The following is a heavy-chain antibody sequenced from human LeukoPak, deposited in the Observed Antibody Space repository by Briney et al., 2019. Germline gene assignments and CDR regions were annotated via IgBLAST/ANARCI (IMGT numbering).Heavy chain of an antibody. D-gene: IGHD2-2*01. V-gene: IGHV1-18*01. CDR1: GYTFTSYG. CDR2: ISAYNGNT. CDR3: ARDQWDIVVVPAADRPQSFDY. J-gene: IGHJ4*02. Sequence: GASVKVSCKASGYTFTSYGISWVRQAPGQGLEWMGWISAYNGNTNYAQKLQGRVTMTTDTSTSTAYMELRSLRSDDTAVYYCARDQWDIVVVPAADRPQSFDYWGQGALVTVSS.